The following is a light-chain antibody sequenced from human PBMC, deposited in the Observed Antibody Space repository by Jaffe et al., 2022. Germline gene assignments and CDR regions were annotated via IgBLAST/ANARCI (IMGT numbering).Light chain of an antibody. V-gene: IGLV2-8*01. Sequence: QSALTQPPSASGSPGQSIVISCTGTSNDVGAYNYVSWFQQHPGKAPKLILYEVRKRPSGVPDRFSGTKSGNTAFLTVSGLQAEDEADYYCSSHAGSTYCVFGTGTTVTVL. J-gene: IGLJ1*01. CDR1: SNDVGAYNY. CDR3: SSHAGSTYCV. CDR2: EVR.